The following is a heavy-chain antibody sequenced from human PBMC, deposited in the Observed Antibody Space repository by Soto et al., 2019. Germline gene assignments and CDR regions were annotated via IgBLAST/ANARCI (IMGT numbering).Heavy chain of an antibody. D-gene: IGHD2-8*01. CDR2: IYYSGST. J-gene: IGHJ4*02. CDR3: VYYFDY. CDR1: GGSISSSCYY. V-gene: IGHV4-39*01. Sequence: SETLSLTCTVSGGSISSSCYYWGWIRQPPGKGLEWIGSIYYSGSTYYNPSLKSRVTISVDTSKNQFSLKLSSVTAADTGVYYWVYYFDYWGQGTLVTVSS.